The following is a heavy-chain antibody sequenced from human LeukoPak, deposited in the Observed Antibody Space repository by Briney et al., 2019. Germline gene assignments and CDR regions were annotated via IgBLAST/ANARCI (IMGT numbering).Heavy chain of an antibody. J-gene: IGHJ4*02. CDR3: TTDLMYYYDSSGPDY. D-gene: IGHD3-22*01. V-gene: IGHV3-15*01. CDR2: IKSKTDGGTT. Sequence: GGSLRLSCAASGFTFSNAWMSWGRHAPGKGREWGGRIKSKTDGGTTDYAAPVKGRFTISRDDSKNTLYLQMNSLKTEDTAVYYCTTDLMYYYDSSGPDYWGQGTLVTVSS. CDR1: GFTFSNAW.